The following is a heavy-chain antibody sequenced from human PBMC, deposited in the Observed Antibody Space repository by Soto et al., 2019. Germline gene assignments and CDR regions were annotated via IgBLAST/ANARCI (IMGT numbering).Heavy chain of an antibody. V-gene: IGHV3-74*01. J-gene: IGHJ6*02. CDR1: GFTFSSYW. D-gene: IGHD3-10*01. CDR3: ARGAYYGSGSYEYYYYGMDV. CDR2: IDSDGSSI. Sequence: GSLRLSCAASGFTFSSYWMHWVRQAPGKGLVWVSRIDSDGSSISYADSVKGRLTISRDNAKNTLFLQMNSLRAEDTAVYYCARGAYYGSGSYEYYYYGMDVWGQGTTVTVS.